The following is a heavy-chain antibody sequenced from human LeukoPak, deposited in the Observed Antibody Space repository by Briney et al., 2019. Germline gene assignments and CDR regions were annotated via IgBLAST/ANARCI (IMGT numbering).Heavy chain of an antibody. CDR2: IYYSGST. CDR3: ARTSLPPLRFDY. J-gene: IGHJ4*02. CDR1: GGSISSSSYY. D-gene: IGHD4-17*01. V-gene: IGHV4-39*07. Sequence: SETLSLTCTVSGGSISSSSYYWGWIRQPPGKGLEWIGSIYYSGSTYYNPSLKSRVTISVDTSKNQFSLKLSSVTAADTAVYYCARTSLPPLRFDYWGQGTLGTVSS.